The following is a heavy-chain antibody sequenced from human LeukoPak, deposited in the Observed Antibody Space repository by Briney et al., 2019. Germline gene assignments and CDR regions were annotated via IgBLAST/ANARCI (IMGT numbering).Heavy chain of an antibody. CDR3: ARETQWLVPISHY. Sequence: GGSLRRSCAASGFTFSSYSMNWVRQAPGKGLEWVSSISSISSYIYYADSVKGRFTISRDNAKNSLYLQMNSLRAEDTAVYYCARETQWLVPISHYWGQGTLVTVSS. D-gene: IGHD6-19*01. CDR2: ISSISSYI. CDR1: GFTFSSYS. J-gene: IGHJ4*02. V-gene: IGHV3-21*01.